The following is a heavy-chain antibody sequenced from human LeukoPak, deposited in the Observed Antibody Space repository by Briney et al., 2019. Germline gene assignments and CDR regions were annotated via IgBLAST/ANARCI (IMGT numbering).Heavy chain of an antibody. V-gene: IGHV4-34*01. CDR1: GGSSSGYY. J-gene: IGHJ4*02. CDR3: ARAMTTEDY. D-gene: IGHD4-11*01. CDR2: INHSGST. Sequence: SETLSLTCAVYGGSSSGYYWSWIRQPPGKGLEWIGEINHSGSTNYNPSLKSRVTISVDTSKNQFSLKLSSVTAADTAVYYCARAMTTEDYWGQGTLVTVSS.